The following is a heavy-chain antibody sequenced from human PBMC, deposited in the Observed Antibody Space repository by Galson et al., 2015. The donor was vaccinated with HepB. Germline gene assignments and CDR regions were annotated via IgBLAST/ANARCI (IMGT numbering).Heavy chain of an antibody. V-gene: IGHV3-30*03. CDR3: ARGSITGKTEAWYSDL. D-gene: IGHD1/OR15-1a*01. Sequence: SLRLSXXXSGFTXSSYGMHWVRQAPGKGLEXXAVISYDGSNKYYADSVKGRFTISRDNSKNTLYLQMNSLRAEDTAVYYCARGSITGKTEAWYSDLWGRGTLVTXSS. CDR2: ISYDGSNK. CDR1: GFTXSSYG. J-gene: IGHJ2*01.